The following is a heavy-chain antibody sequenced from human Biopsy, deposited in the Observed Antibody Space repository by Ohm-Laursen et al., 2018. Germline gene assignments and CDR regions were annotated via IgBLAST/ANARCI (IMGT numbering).Heavy chain of an antibody. CDR3: ARGGSGSGYYGMDV. CDR2: IIPIVGIT. D-gene: IGHD3-10*01. J-gene: IGHJ6*02. V-gene: IGHV1-69*04. CDR1: GDTFSRSA. Sequence: SSVKVSCKASGDTFSRSAFFWVRQAPGQGLVYLGRIIPIVGITNHAQTFQGRITLTADKSTFMVYMELSRLRSDDTAIYYCARGGSGSGYYGMDVWGQGATISVSS.